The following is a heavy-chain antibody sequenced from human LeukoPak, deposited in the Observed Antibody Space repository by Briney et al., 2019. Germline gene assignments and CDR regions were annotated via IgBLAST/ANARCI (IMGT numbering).Heavy chain of an antibody. CDR1: GFTFSSYG. CDR3: ARYDSDTGTTDY. J-gene: IGHJ4*02. V-gene: IGHV3-7*01. CDR2: IKQDGSEK. Sequence: GGSLRLSCAASGFTFSSYGMSWVRQAPGKGLEWVANIKQDGSEKYYVDSVKGRFTISRDNAKNSLYLQMNSLTAEDTAVYYCARYDSDTGTTDYWGQGTLVTVSS. D-gene: IGHD1-7*01.